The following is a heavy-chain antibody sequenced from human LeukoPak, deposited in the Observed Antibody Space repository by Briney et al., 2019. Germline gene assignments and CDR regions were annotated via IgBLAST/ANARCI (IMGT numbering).Heavy chain of an antibody. D-gene: IGHD3-10*01. CDR1: GFTFSSYG. V-gene: IGHV3-30*18. CDR3: AKEFYYGSGSYYYYGMDV. Sequence: GGSLRLSCAASGFTFSSYGMHWVRQAPGKGLEWVAVISYDGSNKYYADSVKGRFTISRDNSKNTLYLQMNSLRAEDTAVYYCAKEFYYGSGSYYYYGMDVSGQGTTVTVSS. CDR2: ISYDGSNK. J-gene: IGHJ6*02.